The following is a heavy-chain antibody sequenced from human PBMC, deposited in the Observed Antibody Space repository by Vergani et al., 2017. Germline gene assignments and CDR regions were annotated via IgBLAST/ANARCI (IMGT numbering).Heavy chain of an antibody. D-gene: IGHD6-13*01. J-gene: IGHJ6*02. CDR3: ARSIAAANYYYYGMDV. V-gene: IGHV4-34*11. CDR1: GGSFSGYY. CDR2: IYYSGST. Sequence: QVQLQQWGAGLLKPSETLSLTCAVYGGSFSGYYWSWIRQPPGKGLEWIGYIYYSGSTNYNPSLKSRVTISVDTSKNQFSLKLSSVTAADTAVYYCARSIAAANYYYYGMDVWGQGTTVTVSS.